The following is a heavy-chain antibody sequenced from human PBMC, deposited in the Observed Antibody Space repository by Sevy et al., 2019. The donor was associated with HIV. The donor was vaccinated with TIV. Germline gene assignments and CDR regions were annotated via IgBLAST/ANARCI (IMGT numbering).Heavy chain of an antibody. CDR2: ISRSGSTI. CDR3: ARENTMIEEPGWFDP. Sequence: GESLKISCAASGFTFSDYYMSWIRQAPGKGLEWVSYISRSGSTINYADSVKGRFTISRDNAKNSLYLQINSLRAEDTAVYYCARENTMIEEPGWFDPWGQGTLVIVSS. D-gene: IGHD3-22*01. J-gene: IGHJ5*02. CDR1: GFTFSDYY. V-gene: IGHV3-11*01.